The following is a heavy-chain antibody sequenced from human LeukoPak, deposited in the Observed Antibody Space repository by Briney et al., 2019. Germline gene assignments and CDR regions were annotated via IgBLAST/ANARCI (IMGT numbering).Heavy chain of an antibody. CDR2: IWYDGSNK. CDR3: AKDWRKNTAIGYGYFDY. V-gene: IGHV3-30*02. J-gene: IGHJ4*02. CDR1: GFTFSTYG. D-gene: IGHD5-18*01. Sequence: GGSLRLSCAASGFTFSTYGMHWVRQAPGMGLEWVAVIWYDGSNKYYADSVKGRFTISRDNSKNTLYLQMNSLRAEDTAVYYCAKDWRKNTAIGYGYFDYWGQGTLVTVSS.